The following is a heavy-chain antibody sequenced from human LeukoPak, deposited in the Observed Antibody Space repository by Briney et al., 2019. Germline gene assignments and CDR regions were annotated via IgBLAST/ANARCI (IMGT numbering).Heavy chain of an antibody. V-gene: IGHV3-7*03. CDR1: GFTFSTYW. CDR2: IKEDGGEK. J-gene: IGHJ4*02. D-gene: IGHD6-13*01. Sequence: GGSLRLSCAASGFTFSTYWMSWVRQAPGKGLEWVANIKEDGGEKYSVDSVKGRFTISRDNAMNSLYLEMNSLRAEDTAVYSCAKDLLGVAAGNYWGQGTLVTVSS. CDR3: AKDLLGVAAGNY.